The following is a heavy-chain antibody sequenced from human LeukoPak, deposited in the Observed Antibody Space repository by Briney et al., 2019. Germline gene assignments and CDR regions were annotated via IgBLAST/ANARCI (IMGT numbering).Heavy chain of an antibody. Sequence: SETLSLTCTVSGYSINNGFYWGWIRQPPGKGLEWIGSIYHSERTHYNPSLKSRVTISIDTSKNQFSLKLSSVTAADTAVYYCARIRSRKWGFDYWGQGTLVTVSS. V-gene: IGHV4-38-2*02. CDR2: IYHSERT. CDR1: GYSINNGFY. J-gene: IGHJ4*02. D-gene: IGHD1-26*01. CDR3: ARIRSRKWGFDY.